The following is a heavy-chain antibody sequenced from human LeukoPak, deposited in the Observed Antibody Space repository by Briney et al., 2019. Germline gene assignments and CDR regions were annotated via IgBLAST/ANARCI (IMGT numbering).Heavy chain of an antibody. Sequence: TGGSLRLSCSVSGFTFSTYAMHWVRQAPGKGLEYFSASSSKGDTTFYADSVKGIFTISRDNSKNTLYLQMNSLRAEDTAVYYCARKTDHQTGGDYWGQGTLVTVSS. J-gene: IGHJ4*02. CDR1: GFTFSTYA. D-gene: IGHD1-1*01. V-gene: IGHV3-64*04. CDR2: SSSKGDTT. CDR3: ARKTDHQTGGDY.